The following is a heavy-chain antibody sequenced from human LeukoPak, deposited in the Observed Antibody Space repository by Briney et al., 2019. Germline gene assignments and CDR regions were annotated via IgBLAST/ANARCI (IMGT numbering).Heavy chain of an antibody. V-gene: IGHV1-2*02. D-gene: IGHD2-15*01. CDR3: ARNGGYCSGGSCASLVYYYMDV. Sequence: HVASVKVSCKASGYTFTDYYLHWVQQAPGQGLEWMGWINPNSGGTHYSQNFQGRVTMTRDTSISTVYMELASLKFDDTAVYYCARNGGYCSGGSCASLVYYYMDVWGKGTTVTVSS. CDR2: INPNSGGT. CDR1: GYTFTDYY. J-gene: IGHJ6*03.